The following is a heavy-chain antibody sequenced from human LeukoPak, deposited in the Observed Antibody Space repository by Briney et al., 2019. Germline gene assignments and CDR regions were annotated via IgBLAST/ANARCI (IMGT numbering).Heavy chain of an antibody. J-gene: IGHJ6*02. CDR3: ARTAGSSPIWFGELNYGMDV. D-gene: IGHD3-10*01. V-gene: IGHV1-69*13. Sequence: SVKVSCKASGGTFSSYAISWVRQAPGQGLEWMGGIIPIFGTANYAQKFQGRVTITADESTSTAYMELSSLRSEDTAVYYCARTAGSSPIWFGELNYGMDVWGQGTTVTVSS. CDR2: IIPIFGTA. CDR1: GGTFSSYA.